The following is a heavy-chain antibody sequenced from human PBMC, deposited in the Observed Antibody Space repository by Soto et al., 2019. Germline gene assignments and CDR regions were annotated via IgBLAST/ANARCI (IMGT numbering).Heavy chain of an antibody. Sequence: GGSLRLSCAASGFTFSSYAMSWVRQAPGKGLEWVSAISGSGGSTYYADSVKGRFTISRDNSKNTLYLQMNSLRAEDTAVYYCAKDIVVVVAAPAPWFDPWGQGTLVTVS. CDR3: AKDIVVVVAAPAPWFDP. D-gene: IGHD2-15*01. CDR1: GFTFSSYA. CDR2: ISGSGGST. V-gene: IGHV3-23*01. J-gene: IGHJ5*02.